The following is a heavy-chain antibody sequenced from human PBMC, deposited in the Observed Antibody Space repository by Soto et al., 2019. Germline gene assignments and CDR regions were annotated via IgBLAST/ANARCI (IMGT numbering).Heavy chain of an antibody. CDR3: ARASYYGSGSFYNAIHYYGMDV. CDR1: GYTFTDYG. D-gene: IGHD3-10*01. J-gene: IGHJ6*02. CDR2: TNPYNRNT. V-gene: IGHV1-18*01. Sequence: ASVKVSCKASGYTFTDYGISWVRQAPGQGLEWMGWTNPYNRNTNYAQKLQGRVTMTTDTSTSTAYMELRSLRSDDTAVYFCARASYYGSGSFYNAIHYYGMDVWGQGTTVTVSS.